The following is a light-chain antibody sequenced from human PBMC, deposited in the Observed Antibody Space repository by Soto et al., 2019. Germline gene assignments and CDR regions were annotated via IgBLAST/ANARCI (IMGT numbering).Light chain of an antibody. V-gene: IGKV1-39*01. J-gene: IGKJ1*01. Sequence: DIQMTQSPGALSSCVCGGFTITCVASQSIDNYLSWYQQIPGKAPKLLIYAASNLQRGVPSRFSGSGSGTYFTLKISRVEAEDAGVYYCMQALQTPRTFGQGTKVDIK. CDR2: AAS. CDR1: QSIDNY. CDR3: MQALQTPRT.